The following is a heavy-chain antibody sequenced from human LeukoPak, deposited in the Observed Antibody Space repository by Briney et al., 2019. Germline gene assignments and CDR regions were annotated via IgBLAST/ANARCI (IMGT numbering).Heavy chain of an antibody. CDR2: IYPGDSDT. CDR3: ARGQRYSGYDHCLSY. J-gene: IGHJ4*02. CDR1: GYSFTSYW. V-gene: IGHV5-51*01. D-gene: IGHD5-12*01. Sequence: GESLKISCKGSGYSFTSYWIGWVRQMPGKGLEWMGIIYPGDSDTRYSPSFQGQVTISADKSISTAYLQWSSLKASDTAMYYCARGQRYSGYDHCLSYWGQGTLVTVSS.